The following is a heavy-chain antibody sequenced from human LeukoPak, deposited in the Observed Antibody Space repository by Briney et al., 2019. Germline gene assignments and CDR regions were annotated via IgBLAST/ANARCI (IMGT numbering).Heavy chain of an antibody. CDR1: GFTFSGSA. D-gene: IGHD6-19*01. V-gene: IGHV3-73*01. J-gene: IGHJ4*02. Sequence: PGGSLRLSCAASGFTFSGSAMHWVRQASGKGLEWVGRIRSKANSYATAYAASVKGRLTISRDDSKNTAYLQMNSLKTEDTAVYYCTSPLKYSSGWYYFDYWGQGTLVTVSS. CDR3: TSPLKYSSGWYYFDY. CDR2: IRSKANSYAT.